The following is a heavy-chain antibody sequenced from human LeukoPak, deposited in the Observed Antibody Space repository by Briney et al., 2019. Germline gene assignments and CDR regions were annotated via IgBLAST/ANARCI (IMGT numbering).Heavy chain of an antibody. CDR2: IYYSGST. CDR1: GGFINSSSYY. CDR3: ARQIITYCGGDCYSVWFDP. J-gene: IGHJ5*02. V-gene: IGHV4-39*07. D-gene: IGHD2-21*02. Sequence: PSETLSLACTVSGGFINSSSYYWGWIRQAAGKGLEWIGSIYYSGSTYYNPSLKSRVTISVDTSKNQFSLKLSSVTAADTAVYYCARQIITYCGGDCYSVWFDPWGQGTLVTVSS.